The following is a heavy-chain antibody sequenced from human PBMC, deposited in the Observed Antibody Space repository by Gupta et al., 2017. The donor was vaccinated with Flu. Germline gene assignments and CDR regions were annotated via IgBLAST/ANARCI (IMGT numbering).Heavy chain of an antibody. D-gene: IGHD1-26*01. Sequence: APGKGLEWVANIKQDGSEKNYVDSVKGRFTISRDNAKNSLYLQMNSLRAEDTAVYYCARDPLLAGATGLMDYWGQGTLVTVSS. CDR2: IKQDGSEK. J-gene: IGHJ4*02. CDR3: ARDPLLAGATGLMDY. V-gene: IGHV3-7*01.